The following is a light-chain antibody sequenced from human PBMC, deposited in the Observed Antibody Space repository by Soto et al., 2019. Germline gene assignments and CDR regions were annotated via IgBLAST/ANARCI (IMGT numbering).Light chain of an antibody. J-gene: IGLJ3*02. CDR3: QSYDSSSWV. CDR1: SSNIGAGFH. V-gene: IGLV1-40*01. Sequence: QSVLTQPPSVSGAPGQRVTISCTGSSSNIGAGFHVHWYQQLPGTAPKLLIYANTNRPSGVPDRFSGSKSGTSASLAITGLQAEDEADYYCQSYDSSSWVFGGGTSSPS. CDR2: ANT.